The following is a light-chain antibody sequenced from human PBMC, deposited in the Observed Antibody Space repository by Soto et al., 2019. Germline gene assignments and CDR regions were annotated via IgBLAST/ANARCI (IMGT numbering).Light chain of an antibody. Sequence: SVLTQPRSVSGSPGQSVTISCTGTSNDVGAYHYVSWYQHHPGKAPKLIIYDVTPRPSGIPDRFSGSKSGNTASLTISGLQADDEADYHCCSYADNYFYVFGTGTKVTVL. CDR2: DVT. CDR3: CSYADNYFYV. J-gene: IGLJ1*01. V-gene: IGLV2-11*01. CDR1: SNDVGAYHY.